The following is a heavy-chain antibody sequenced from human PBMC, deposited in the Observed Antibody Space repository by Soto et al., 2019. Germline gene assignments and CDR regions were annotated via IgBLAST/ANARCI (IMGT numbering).Heavy chain of an antibody. V-gene: IGHV1-8*01. CDR2: MNPNSGNT. D-gene: IGHD2-15*01. CDR3: ARVRGYCSGGSCYPPYYYYGMDV. CDR1: GYTITSYD. Sequence: ASVTVSCKASGYTITSYDVNWVRQATGQGLEWMGWMNPNSGNTSYAQKFQGRVTMTRDTSTSTVYMERSSLRSEDTAVYYCARVRGYCSGGSCYPPYYYYGMDVWGQGTTVTVSS. J-gene: IGHJ6*02.